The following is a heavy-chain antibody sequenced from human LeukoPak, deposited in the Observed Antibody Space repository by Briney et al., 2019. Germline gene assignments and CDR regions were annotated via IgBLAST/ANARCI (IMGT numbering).Heavy chain of an antibody. D-gene: IGHD1-26*01. CDR2: IYSSGST. V-gene: IGHV4-4*07. Sequence: SETLSLTCTVSGGSISTYYWSWIRQPAGKGLEWIGRIYSSGSTNYNPSLKSRVTMSVDTSKNQFSLKLSSVTAADTAVYYCASVELTTSAFDIWGQGTMVTVSS. CDR3: ASVELTTSAFDI. CDR1: GGSISTYY. J-gene: IGHJ3*02.